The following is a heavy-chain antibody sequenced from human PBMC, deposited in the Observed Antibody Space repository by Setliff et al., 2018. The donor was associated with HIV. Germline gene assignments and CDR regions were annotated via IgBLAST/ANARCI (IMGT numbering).Heavy chain of an antibody. CDR3: ARLSDTAMASFDS. D-gene: IGHD5-18*01. CDR2: IDYSGST. J-gene: IGHJ4*02. Sequence: GSLRLSCVASGFIFSSYEMNWVRQAPGKGLEWIGYIDYSGSTNYNPSLKSRVSISVDTFKNQFSLKLTSVTAADTAVYYCARLSDTAMASFDSWGQGTLVTSPQ. V-gene: IGHV4-59*08. CDR1: GFIFSSYE.